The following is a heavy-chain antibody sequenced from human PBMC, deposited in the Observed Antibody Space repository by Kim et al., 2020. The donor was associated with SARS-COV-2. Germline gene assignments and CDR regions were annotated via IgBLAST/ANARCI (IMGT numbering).Heavy chain of an antibody. V-gene: IGHV3-15*01. Sequence: GGSLRLSCAASGFTFSNAWMSWVRQAPGKGPEWVGRIKSKTDGGTTDYAAPVKGRFTISRDDSKNTLYLQMNSLKTEDTAVYYCTRAYYYDSSGYRSVNYSYGMDVWGQGTTVTVSS. D-gene: IGHD3-22*01. CDR1: GFTFSNAW. J-gene: IGHJ6*02. CDR3: TRAYYYDSSGYRSVNYSYGMDV. CDR2: IKSKTDGGTT.